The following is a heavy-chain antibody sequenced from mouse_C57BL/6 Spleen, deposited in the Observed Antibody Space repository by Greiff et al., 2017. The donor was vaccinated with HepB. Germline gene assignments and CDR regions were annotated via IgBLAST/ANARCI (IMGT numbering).Heavy chain of an antibody. CDR1: GYSITSGYY. D-gene: IGHD1-1*01. CDR3: ARFVITTVVAGDFDV. CDR2: ISYDGSN. J-gene: IGHJ1*03. Sequence: VQVVESGPGLVKPSQSLSLTCSVTGYSITSGYYWNWIRQFPGNKLEWMGYISYDGSNNYNPSLKNRISITRDTSKNQFFLKLNSVTTEDTATYYCARFVITTVVAGDFDVWGTGTTVTVSS. V-gene: IGHV3-6*01.